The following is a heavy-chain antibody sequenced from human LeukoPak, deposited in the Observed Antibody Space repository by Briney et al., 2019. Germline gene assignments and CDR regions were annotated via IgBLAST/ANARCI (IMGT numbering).Heavy chain of an antibody. CDR3: AKESFIPYYYDSSGYVDY. D-gene: IGHD3-22*01. J-gene: IGHJ4*02. CDR1: GFTFSSYA. V-gene: IGHV3-23*01. CDR2: ISGSGGST. Sequence: GGSLRLSCAASGFTFSSYAMSWVRQAPGKGLEWVSAISGSGGSTYYADSVKGRFTISRDNSKNTLYLQMNSLRAEDTAVYYCAKESFIPYYYDSSGYVDYWGQGTLVTVSS.